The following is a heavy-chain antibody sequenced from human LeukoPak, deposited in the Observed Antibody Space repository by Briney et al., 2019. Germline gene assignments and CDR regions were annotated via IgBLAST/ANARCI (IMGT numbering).Heavy chain of an antibody. V-gene: IGHV3-23*01. J-gene: IGHJ4*02. D-gene: IGHD1-26*01. CDR1: GFTFSSYA. CDR2: VTISGGST. CDR3: AKLARGSSGFDF. Sequence: GGSLRLSCAASGFTFSSYAMSWVRQAPGKGLEWVSTVTISGGSTYYADSVKGRFTISRDNSKNTLCLQMNSLRAEDTAVYYCAKLARGSSGFDFWGQGTLVTVSS.